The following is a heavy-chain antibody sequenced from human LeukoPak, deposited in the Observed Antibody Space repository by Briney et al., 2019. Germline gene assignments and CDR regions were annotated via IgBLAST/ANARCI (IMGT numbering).Heavy chain of an antibody. CDR1: GFTFSNYW. D-gene: IGHD2-15*01. V-gene: IGHV3-30*18. J-gene: IGHJ6*02. CDR2: ISYDGSNK. Sequence: GGSLRLSCAASGFTFSNYWIHWVRQAPGKGLEWVAVISYDGSNKYYADSVKGRFTISRDNSKNTLYLQMNSLRAEDTAVYYCANIHYCSGGSCYSHYYYYGMDVWGQGTTVTVSS. CDR3: ANIHYCSGGSCYSHYYYYGMDV.